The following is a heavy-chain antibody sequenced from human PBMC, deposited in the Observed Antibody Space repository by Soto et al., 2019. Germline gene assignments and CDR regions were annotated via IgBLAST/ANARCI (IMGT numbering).Heavy chain of an antibody. V-gene: IGHV3-33*01. D-gene: IGHD6-25*01. CDR2: IWYDGSNK. J-gene: IGHJ6*02. CDR3: ARSASYYGMDV. Sequence: QVQLVESGGGVVQPGRSLRLSCAASGFTFSSYGMHWVREAPGKGLEWVAVIWYDGSNKYYADSVKGRFTISRDNSKNTLYLQMNSLRAEDTAVYYCARSASYYGMDVWGQGTTVTVSS. CDR1: GFTFSSYG.